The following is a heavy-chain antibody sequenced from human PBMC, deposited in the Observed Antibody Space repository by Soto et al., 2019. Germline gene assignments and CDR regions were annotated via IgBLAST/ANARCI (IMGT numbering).Heavy chain of an antibody. J-gene: IGHJ3*02. V-gene: IGHV4-31*03. CDR2: IYYSGST. CDR1: GGSISSGGYY. CDR3: ARGGYYYDRSGYYSAGVGAFDI. Sequence: SETLSLTCTVSGGSISSGGYYWSWIRQHPGKGLEWIGYIYYSGSTYYNPSLKSRVTISVDTSKNQFSLKLSSVTAADTAVYYCARGGYYYDRSGYYSAGVGAFDIWGQGTMVTVSS. D-gene: IGHD3-22*01.